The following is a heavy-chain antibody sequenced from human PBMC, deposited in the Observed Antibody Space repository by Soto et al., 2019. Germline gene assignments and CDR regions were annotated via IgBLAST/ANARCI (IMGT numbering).Heavy chain of an antibody. D-gene: IGHD2-2*01. Sequence: GGSLRLSCAASGFTFSSYSMNWVRQAPGKGLEWVSSISSSSSYIYYADSVKGRFTISRDNAKNSLYLQMNSLRAEDTAVYYCARAYCSSTSCYDAFDIWGQGTMATVSS. CDR2: ISSSSSYI. CDR3: ARAYCSSTSCYDAFDI. CDR1: GFTFSSYS. V-gene: IGHV3-21*01. J-gene: IGHJ3*02.